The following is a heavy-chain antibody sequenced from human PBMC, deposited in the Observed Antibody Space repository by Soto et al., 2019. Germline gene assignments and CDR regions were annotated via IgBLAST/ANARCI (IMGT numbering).Heavy chain of an antibody. J-gene: IGHJ5*02. CDR2: IFTRDSET. V-gene: IGHV5-51*01. D-gene: IGHD3-10*01. CDR1: DHLFNNHW. Sequence: PGESLKISCKGPDHLFNNHWIGWVRQTPGKGLEWMGLIFTRDSETKTSPSFQGHVSFSVDNSINTVYLQWTSLKTTDTGIYFCARGYFDSGHGYDLWGQGTLVTVSS. CDR3: ARGYFDSGHGYDL.